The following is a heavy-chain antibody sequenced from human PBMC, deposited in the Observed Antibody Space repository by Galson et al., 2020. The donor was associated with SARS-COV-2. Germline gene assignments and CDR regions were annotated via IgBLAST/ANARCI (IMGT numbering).Heavy chain of an antibody. J-gene: IGHJ6*02. Sequence: GGSLRLSCAVSGFPFSSYTMNWVRQAPGKGLEWVSSISSGSNYIYYADSVKGRFTISRDNAKNSLYLQMNSLRAEDTVVYYCARDASWAMFGMDVWGQGTTVTVSS. CDR2: ISSGSNYI. V-gene: IGHV3-21*01. CDR3: ARDASWAMFGMDV. D-gene: IGHD1-26*01. CDR1: GFPFSSYT.